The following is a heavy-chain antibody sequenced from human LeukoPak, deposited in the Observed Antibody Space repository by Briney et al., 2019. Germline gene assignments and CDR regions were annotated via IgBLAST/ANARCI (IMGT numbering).Heavy chain of an antibody. J-gene: IGHJ4*02. Sequence: GGSLRLSCVASGFTFSNYWMSWVRQAPGKALEWVANINQDGSGKYYVDSVKGRFTISGDNAKNSLYLQMNSLRAEDTAVYYCARLYCSGGSCSSSFDYWGQGTLVTVSS. CDR3: ARLYCSGGSCSSSFDY. CDR1: GFTFSNYW. CDR2: INQDGSGK. D-gene: IGHD2-15*01. V-gene: IGHV3-7*04.